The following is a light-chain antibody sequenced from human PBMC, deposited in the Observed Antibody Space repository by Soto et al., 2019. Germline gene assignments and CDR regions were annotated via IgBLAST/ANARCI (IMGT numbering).Light chain of an antibody. V-gene: IGLV1-40*01. CDR2: GNT. J-gene: IGLJ3*02. Sequence: QSVLTQPPSVSGAPGQRVTISCTGSSSNIGAYFDVHWYQQLPGTAPKLLIYGNTNRPSGVPDRFSGSKSGTSASLAITGLQAEDDADYYCQSYDTSLSGWVFGGGTKLTVL. CDR3: QSYDTSLSGWV. CDR1: SSNIGAYFD.